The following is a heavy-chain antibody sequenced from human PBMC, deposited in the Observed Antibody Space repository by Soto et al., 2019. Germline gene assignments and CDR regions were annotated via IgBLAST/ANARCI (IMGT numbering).Heavy chain of an antibody. V-gene: IGHV2-5*02. J-gene: IGHJ4*02. D-gene: IGHD1-1*01. CDR1: RFSLTTSPVG. CDR3: AHRLGGFTWNDGYLDF. CDR2: IYWDDDK. Sequence: XGPTSVNPTQTLTLTCSFSRFSLTTSPVGVGWIRQPPGKALEWLAVIYWDDDKRYNPSLRSRLTITKDTSQNQVVLSVTNMDPVDTATYYCAHRLGGFTWNDGYLDFSAQGTLVTVSS.